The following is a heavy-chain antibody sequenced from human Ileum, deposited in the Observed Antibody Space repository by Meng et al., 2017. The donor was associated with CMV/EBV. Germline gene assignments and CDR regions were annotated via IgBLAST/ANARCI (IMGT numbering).Heavy chain of an antibody. J-gene: IGHJ1*01. D-gene: IGHD6-19*01. CDR3: TGTTREIFDSSGHSH. Sequence: GESLKISCTASGFIFSDYYMTWIRQAPGKGLECLAYISGRSSSSFYTDSVKGGFTISRDNAKSSLYLEMNNVKVEDTAVYYCTGTTREIFDSSGHSHWGQGTLVTVSS. CDR1: GFIFSDYY. CDR2: ISGRSSSS. V-gene: IGHV3-11*01.